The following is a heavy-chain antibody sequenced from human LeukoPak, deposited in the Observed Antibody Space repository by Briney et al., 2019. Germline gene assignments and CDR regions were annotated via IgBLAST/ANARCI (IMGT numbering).Heavy chain of an antibody. CDR1: GDSVSGNSTT. Sequence: SQTLSLTCAISGDSVSGNSTTWNWIRQSPSRGLEWLGRTYYRSRWYYDYAISVKSRVTIDPDTSTNQFSLQLNSVTPEDTAVYYCAREKLEWELPQYYFDYWGQGTLVTVSS. D-gene: IGHD1-26*01. CDR2: TYYRSRWYY. CDR3: AREKLEWELPQYYFDY. V-gene: IGHV6-1*01. J-gene: IGHJ4*02.